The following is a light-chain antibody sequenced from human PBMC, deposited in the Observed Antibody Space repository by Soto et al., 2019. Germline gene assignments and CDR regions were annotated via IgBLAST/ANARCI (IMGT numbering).Light chain of an antibody. J-gene: IGKJ2*01. CDR1: YDISSS. CDR2: DSS. V-gene: IGKV1-9*01. Sequence: DIQLTQSPSFLSASVEDRVTISCRASYDISSSLAWYQQEPGKPPKLLIYDSSTLQTGVPSRFTGSGSGRKFTLTISGLQFGDFATYFCQQLSHYPYTFVQVTKLE. CDR3: QQLSHYPYT.